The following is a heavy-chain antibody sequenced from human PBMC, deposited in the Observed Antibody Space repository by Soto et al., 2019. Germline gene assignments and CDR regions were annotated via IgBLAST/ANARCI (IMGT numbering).Heavy chain of an antibody. V-gene: IGHV4-59*01. J-gene: IGHJ4*02. CDR3: ARAYGGYADY. CDR2: IYYSGST. CDR1: SGSISSYY. Sequence: SETLSLTCTVSSGSISSYYWSWIRQPPGKGLEWIGYIYYSGSTNYNPSPKSRVTISVDTSKNQFSLKLSSVTAADTAVYYCARAYGGYADYWGQGALVT. D-gene: IGHD5-12*01.